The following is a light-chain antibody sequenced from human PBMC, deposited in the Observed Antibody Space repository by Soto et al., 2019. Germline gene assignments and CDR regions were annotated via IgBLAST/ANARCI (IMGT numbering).Light chain of an antibody. CDR3: QQYNNWPPT. CDR1: QSVSSTY. J-gene: IGKJ5*01. V-gene: IGKV3-20*01. Sequence: EIVLTQSPVTVSLSPGERATLSCRSSQSVSSTYLAWYQQRPGQAPRLLIYGSSTRATGIPDRFTGSGSGTDFTLTISRLEPEDFAVYYCQQYNNWPPTFGQGTRLEIK. CDR2: GSS.